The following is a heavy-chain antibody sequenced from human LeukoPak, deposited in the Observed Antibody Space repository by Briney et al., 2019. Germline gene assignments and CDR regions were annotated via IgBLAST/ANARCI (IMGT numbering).Heavy chain of an antibody. V-gene: IGHV4-59*01. CDR3: ARVGSSWPYYFDY. D-gene: IGHD6-13*01. J-gene: IGHJ4*02. Sequence: SETLSLTCTVSGGSISSYYWSWIRQPPGKGLEWIGYIYYSGSTNYNPSLKSRVTISVDTSKNQFSLKLSSVTAADTAVYYCARVGSSWPYYFDYWGQGTLVTVSS. CDR1: GGSISSYY. CDR2: IYYSGST.